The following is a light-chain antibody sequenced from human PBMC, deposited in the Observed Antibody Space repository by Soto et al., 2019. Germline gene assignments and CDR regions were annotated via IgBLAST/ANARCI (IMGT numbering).Light chain of an antibody. Sequence: EIVLKQSPAPLSLSPGERATLSSRASPSVSSYLAWSQQKPGQAPQLLIYDASNRATGIPARFSGSGSGTDFTLAISSLEPEDFAVYYCQQRSHWPRTFGQGTKLEVK. V-gene: IGKV3-11*01. CDR1: PSVSSY. J-gene: IGKJ2*01. CDR2: DAS. CDR3: QQRSHWPRT.